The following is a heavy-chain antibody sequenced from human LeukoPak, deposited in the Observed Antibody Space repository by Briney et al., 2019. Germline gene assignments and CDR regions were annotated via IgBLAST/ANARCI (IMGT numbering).Heavy chain of an antibody. CDR2: IYYSGST. CDR3: ASSSIGGARSY. CDR1: GGSISSSSYY. D-gene: IGHD2-15*01. V-gene: IGHV4-39*01. J-gene: IGHJ4*02. Sequence: SETLSLTCTVSGGSISSSSYYWGWIRQPPGKGLEWIGSIYYSGSTYYNPSLKSRVTISVDTSKNQFSLKLSSVTAADTAVYYCASSSIGGARSYWGQGTLVTVSS.